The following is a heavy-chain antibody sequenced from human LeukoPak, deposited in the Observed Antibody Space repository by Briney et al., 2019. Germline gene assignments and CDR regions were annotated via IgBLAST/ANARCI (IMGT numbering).Heavy chain of an antibody. D-gene: IGHD1-26*01. Sequence: PGGSLRLSCAASGFTFSSYAMHWVRQAPGKGLEWVAVISYDGSNKYYADSVKGRFTISRDNSKNTLYLQMNSLRAEDTAVYYCARQKGGSYPYFEYWGQGTLVTVSS. V-gene: IGHV3-30-3*01. CDR3: ARQKGGSYPYFEY. J-gene: IGHJ4*02. CDR1: GFTFSSYA. CDR2: ISYDGSNK.